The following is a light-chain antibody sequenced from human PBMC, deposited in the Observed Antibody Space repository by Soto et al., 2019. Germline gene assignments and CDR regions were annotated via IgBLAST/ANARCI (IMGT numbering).Light chain of an antibody. CDR2: DVS. CDR3: PHLKSGKWT. V-gene: IGKV1-5*01. J-gene: IGKJ1*01. CDR1: QNIKRW. Sequence: EIQMTQSPATLSASVGDRVTITCRASQNIKRWLAWYQQKPGKAPELLLYDVSSLKSGGPSRFSCSGSGTEYILTINGIQPDDFVTYFCPHLKSGKWTFGQGTKVDIK.